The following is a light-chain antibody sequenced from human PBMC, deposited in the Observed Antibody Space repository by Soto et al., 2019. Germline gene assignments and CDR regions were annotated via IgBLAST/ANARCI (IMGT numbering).Light chain of an antibody. J-gene: IGKJ1*01. CDR1: QGVRDD. Sequence: AIQMNQSPSSLSASVGDRVTITCRASQGVRDDLAWYQQTQGKAPKILIYAASSLQSGVPSRFSGSGSGTDFTLTISSLQPEDFATYYCLQDYSYPLTFGQGTKVDIK. V-gene: IGKV1-6*01. CDR3: LQDYSYPLT. CDR2: AAS.